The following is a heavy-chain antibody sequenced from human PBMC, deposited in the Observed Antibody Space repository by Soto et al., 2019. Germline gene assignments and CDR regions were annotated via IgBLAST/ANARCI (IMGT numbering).Heavy chain of an antibody. CDR2: INPNSPGT. CDR1: GYTFTAYY. J-gene: IGHJ5*02. D-gene: IGHD5-12*01. Sequence: QVQLVQSGAEVKKPGASVKVSCKASGYTFTAYYMHWVRQAPGQGLEWMGWINPNSPGTYHAQNFQGRVTMTRDTSTTTAYMELASLRSDDTAVYYCARGGGRGYNELDPWGHGTLVIVSS. CDR3: ARGGGRGYNELDP. V-gene: IGHV1-2*02.